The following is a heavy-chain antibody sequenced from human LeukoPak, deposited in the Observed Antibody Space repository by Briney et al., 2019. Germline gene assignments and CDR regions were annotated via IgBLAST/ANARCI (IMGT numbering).Heavy chain of an antibody. D-gene: IGHD3-10*01. V-gene: IGHV4-59*12. Sequence: PSEPLSLTCTVSGGSISSYYWSWIRQPPGKGLEWIGYIYYSGSTYYNPSLKSRVTISVDTSKNQFSLKLSSVTAADTAVYYCAREEMYYYGSGSLPPYYYSMDVWGQGTTVTVSS. J-gene: IGHJ6*02. CDR1: GGSISSYY. CDR2: IYYSGST. CDR3: AREEMYYYGSGSLPPYYYSMDV.